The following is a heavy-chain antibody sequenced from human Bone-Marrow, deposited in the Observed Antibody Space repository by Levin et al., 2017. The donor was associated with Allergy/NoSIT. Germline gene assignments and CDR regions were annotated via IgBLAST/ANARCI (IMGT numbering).Heavy chain of an antibody. J-gene: IGHJ4*02. D-gene: IGHD3-10*01. CDR2: ISSNGGST. CDR3: VKIGMVRGVTGRLDY. V-gene: IGHV3-64D*06. Sequence: GGSLRLSCSASGFTFSSYAMHWVRQAPGKGLEYVSAISSNGGSTYYADSVKGRFTISRDNSKNTLYLQMSSLRAEDTAVYYCVKIGMVRGVTGRLDYWGQGTLVTVSS. CDR1: GFTFSSYA.